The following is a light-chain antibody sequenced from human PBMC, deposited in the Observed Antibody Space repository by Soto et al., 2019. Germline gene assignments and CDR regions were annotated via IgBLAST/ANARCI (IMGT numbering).Light chain of an antibody. V-gene: IGLV1-40*01. CDR3: QSYDRSLRGYV. CDR2: GNT. CDR1: SSNIGSGYD. J-gene: IGLJ1*01. Sequence: QSALEKPPSVSGAPGQRVTISCTWTSSNIGSGYDVHWYQHLPGTAPKLLIYGNTIRPSGVPDRFSGSKSGTSASLAITGLQAEDEADYYCQSYDRSLRGYVFGTGTKLTVL.